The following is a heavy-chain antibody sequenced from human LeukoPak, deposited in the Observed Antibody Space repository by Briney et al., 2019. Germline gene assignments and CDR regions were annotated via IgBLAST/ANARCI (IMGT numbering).Heavy chain of an antibody. CDR2: ISSSSSTI. J-gene: IGHJ3*02. CDR1: GFTFSSYS. CDR3: AGATIVMYAFDI. Sequence: GGSLRLSCAASGFTFSSYSMNWVRQAPGKGLEWVSYISSSSSTIYYADPVKGRFTISRDNAKNSLYLQMNSLRAEDTAVYYCAGATIVMYAFDIWGQGTMATVSS. D-gene: IGHD4-11*01. V-gene: IGHV3-48*04.